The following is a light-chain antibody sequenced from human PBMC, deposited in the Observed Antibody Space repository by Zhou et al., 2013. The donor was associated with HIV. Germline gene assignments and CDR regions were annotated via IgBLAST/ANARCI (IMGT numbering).Light chain of an antibody. CDR1: QSVASNY. CDR2: DAF. J-gene: IGKJ2*01. V-gene: IGKV3-20*01. CDR3: QQYGSSPPYT. Sequence: EIVLTQSPGTLSLSPGERATLSCRASQSVASNYLAWYQQKGGQAPRLLIYDAFRRDTGTPDRFSGSGSGTDFTLTISRLEPEDFAVYYCQQYGSSPPYTFGQGTKLEIK.